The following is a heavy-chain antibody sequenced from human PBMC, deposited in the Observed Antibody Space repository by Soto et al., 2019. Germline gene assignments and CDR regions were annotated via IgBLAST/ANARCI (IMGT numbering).Heavy chain of an antibody. CDR2: IDWNDDK. V-gene: IGHV2-70*11. CDR3: ARVWWFGEKEYFQN. CDR1: GFSLSTDGMC. J-gene: IGHJ1*01. D-gene: IGHD2-21*01. Sequence: SGPTLVNPTQTLTLTCTISGFSLSTDGMCVSWIRQPPGKALEWLARIDWNDDKYYSTSLKTRLTISKDTSKNQAVLTMTRLDPADTATYYCARVWWFGEKEYFQNWGQGTLVTVSS.